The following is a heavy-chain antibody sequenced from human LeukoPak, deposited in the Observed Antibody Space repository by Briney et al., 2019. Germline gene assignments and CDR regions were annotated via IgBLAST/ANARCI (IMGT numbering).Heavy chain of an antibody. V-gene: IGHV3-21*01. D-gene: IGHD6-13*01. CDR2: ISSSSSYI. J-gene: IGHJ4*02. Sequence: GGSLRLSCAASGFTFSSYSMNWVRQAPGKGLEWVSSISSSSSYIYYADSVKGRFTISRDNAKNSLYLQMNSLRAEDTAVYYCAREPAAGTSNPDYWGQGVLVTVSS. CDR3: AREPAAGTSNPDY. CDR1: GFTFSSYS.